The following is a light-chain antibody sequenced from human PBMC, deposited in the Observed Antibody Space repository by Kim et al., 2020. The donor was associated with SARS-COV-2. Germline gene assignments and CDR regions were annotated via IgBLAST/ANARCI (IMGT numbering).Light chain of an antibody. CDR3: QAWDSSTGVV. CDR2: QDN. J-gene: IGLJ3*02. Sequence: SYELTQPLSLSVSPGQTASITCSGERLGDKFISWHQQKPGQSPILVIYQDNKRPSGIPDRFSGSNSGNTATLTISGTQAVDEADYYCQAWDSSTGVVFGG. CDR1: RLGDKF. V-gene: IGLV3-1*01.